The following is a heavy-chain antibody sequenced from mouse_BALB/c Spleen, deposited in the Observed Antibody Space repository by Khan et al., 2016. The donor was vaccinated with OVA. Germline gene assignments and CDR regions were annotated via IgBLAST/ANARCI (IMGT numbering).Heavy chain of an antibody. CDR1: GYSITSDYA. Sequence: EVQLQESGPGLVKPSQSLSLTCTVTGYSITSDYAWNWIRQFPGNTLEWMGYIRYSGSTNYNPSLKSRISITRDTSKNQFILQLNSVTTEDTATYYCARDGSRYNCAIDYWGQGTSVTVSS. V-gene: IGHV3-2*02. CDR3: ARDGSRYNCAIDY. CDR2: IRYSGST. D-gene: IGHD2-3*01. J-gene: IGHJ4*01.